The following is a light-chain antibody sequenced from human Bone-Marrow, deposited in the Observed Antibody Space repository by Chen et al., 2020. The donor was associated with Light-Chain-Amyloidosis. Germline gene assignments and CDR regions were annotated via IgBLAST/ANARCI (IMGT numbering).Light chain of an antibody. Sequence: SYVLTQPPSQSVAPGQTARITCGGNNIRSKSVHWYHQKSGQAPILDVFGGGDRPSGIPGRFSGSSSGDTATLTSSRVEAADEGDYYCQVWDGSGDPWVFGGGTKLTVV. CDR3: QVWDGSGDPWV. CDR2: GGG. CDR1: NIRSKS. J-gene: IGLJ3*02. V-gene: IGLV3-21*02.